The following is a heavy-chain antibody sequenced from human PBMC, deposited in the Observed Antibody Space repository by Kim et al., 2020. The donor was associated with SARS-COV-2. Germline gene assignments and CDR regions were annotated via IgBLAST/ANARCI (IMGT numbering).Heavy chain of an antibody. J-gene: IGHJ4*01. CDR1: GGSFSGYY. CDR3: ARGHYYGSGRRRGGKGFD. D-gene: IGHD3-10*01. Sequence: SETLSLTCAVYGGSFSGYYWSWIRQPPGKGLEWIGEINHSGSTNYNPSLKSRVTISVDTSKNQFSLKLSSVTAADTAVYYCARGHYYGSGRRRGGKGFD. V-gene: IGHV4-34*01. CDR2: INHSGST.